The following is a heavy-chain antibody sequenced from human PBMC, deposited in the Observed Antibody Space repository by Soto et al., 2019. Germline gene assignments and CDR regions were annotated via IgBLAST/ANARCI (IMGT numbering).Heavy chain of an antibody. CDR2: SSASGRSR. Sequence: GGSLRLSCVASGIEFSNYAMSWVRQAPEKGLEWVSISSASGRSRYHADSVKGQFTISRDNSKNTLYLHMTNLRAEDTAVYYCAKDGNWLDVYFDVWGQGTPVTVSS. D-gene: IGHD6-19*01. CDR3: AKDGNWLDVYFDV. CDR1: GIEFSNYA. J-gene: IGHJ4*02. V-gene: IGHV3-23*01.